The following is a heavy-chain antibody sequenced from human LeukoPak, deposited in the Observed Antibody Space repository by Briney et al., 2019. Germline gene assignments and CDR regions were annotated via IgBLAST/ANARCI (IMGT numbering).Heavy chain of an antibody. CDR2: ITASGTAM. J-gene: IGHJ4*02. Sequence: GGSLRLSCAASGFTFSSYSMNWVRQAPGKGLEWVSHITASGTAMFYADSVKGRFTISRDNSKNTLYLQMNSLRAEDTAVYYCAKVRWQQLVDFDYWGQGTLVTVSS. V-gene: IGHV3-23*01. CDR1: GFTFSSYS. D-gene: IGHD6-13*01. CDR3: AKVRWQQLVDFDY.